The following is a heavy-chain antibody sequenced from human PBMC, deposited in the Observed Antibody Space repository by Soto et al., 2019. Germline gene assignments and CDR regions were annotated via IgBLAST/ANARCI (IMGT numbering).Heavy chain of an antibody. D-gene: IGHD2-21*02. J-gene: IGHJ4*02. CDR1: GYTFPQYV. V-gene: IGHV1-3*01. CDR2: INAGNGNT. CDR3: ARSIVVVTALDY. Sequence: ASEKVSRQASGYTFPQYVIHWVRQAPGQRLEWMGGINAGNGNTKYSQKFQGRVTITRDTSGSTAYMELSSRRSKDTAVFYCARSIVVVTALDYWGRGALVTVS.